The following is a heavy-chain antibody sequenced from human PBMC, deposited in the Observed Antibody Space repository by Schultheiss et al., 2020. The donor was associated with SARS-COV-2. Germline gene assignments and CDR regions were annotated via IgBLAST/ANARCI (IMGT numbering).Heavy chain of an antibody. Sequence: GSLRLSCAASGFTFSNAWMSWIRQSPGKGLEWIGEINHSGSTNYNPSLKSRVTISVDTSKNQFSLKLSSVTAADTAVYYCARVGGRGSGWYGNPRWYFDLWGRGTLVTVSS. V-gene: IGHV4-34*01. CDR3: ARVGGRGSGWYGNPRWYFDL. J-gene: IGHJ2*01. CDR1: GFTFSNAW. D-gene: IGHD6-19*01. CDR2: INHSGST.